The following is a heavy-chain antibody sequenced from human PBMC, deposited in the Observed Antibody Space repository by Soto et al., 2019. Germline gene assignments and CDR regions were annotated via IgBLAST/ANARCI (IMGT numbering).Heavy chain of an antibody. V-gene: IGHV1-69*01. D-gene: IGHD5-18*01. J-gene: IGHJ5*02. CDR2: IIPTFGTT. CDR1: GGNFSSNG. CDR3: AGASDSTWYNWLDP. Sequence: QVQLVQSGAEVKKPGSSVKVSCKAPGGNFSSNGIRWVRQAPGQGLELMGGIIPTFGTTNYAHKFRGRVTITADESTGTAYMELSSLRSDDTAVYYCAGASDSTWYNWLDPLGQGTLVTVSS.